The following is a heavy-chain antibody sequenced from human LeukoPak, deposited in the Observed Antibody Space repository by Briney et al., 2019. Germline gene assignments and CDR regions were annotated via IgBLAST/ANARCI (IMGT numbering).Heavy chain of an antibody. CDR3: AKGRYESSGFNWAA. Sequence: PGGYLRLSCAASGFTFSNYAMTWVRQAPGKGLEWVSALSGSGGSAYYADSVKGRFTISRDNSKNTLYLQMNSLRAEDTAVYYCAKGRYESSGFNWAAWGQGTLVTVS. J-gene: IGHJ4*02. D-gene: IGHD3-22*01. V-gene: IGHV3-23*01. CDR1: GFTFSNYA. CDR2: LSGSGGSA.